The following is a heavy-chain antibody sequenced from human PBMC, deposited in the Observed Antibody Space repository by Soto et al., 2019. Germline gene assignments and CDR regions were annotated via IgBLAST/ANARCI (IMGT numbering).Heavy chain of an antibody. D-gene: IGHD5-12*01. CDR2: IHAGNGYT. CDR3: ARVQYSGYDFKLAFDI. J-gene: IGHJ3*02. V-gene: IGHV1-3*01. CDR1: GYTFDNYA. Sequence: QVPLVQSGAPVKKPGASVKVSCKASGYTFDNYALHWVRPAPGRRPEWMGWIHAGNGYTKYSQSYRGRVTITRSTSASTVHMDLSSLRSEDTAVYYCARVQYSGYDFKLAFDIWCQGTMVTVSS.